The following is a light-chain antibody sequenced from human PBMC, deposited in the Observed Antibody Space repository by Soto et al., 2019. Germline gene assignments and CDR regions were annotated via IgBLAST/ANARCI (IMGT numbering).Light chain of an antibody. CDR1: QSVSSSY. V-gene: IGKV3-20*01. Sequence: EIVLTQSPGTLSLSPGERATLSCRASQSVSSSYLAWYQQKPGQAPRLLIYGASSRATGIPDRFSGSGSGRDFTLTISRLEPEDFAVYYCQQYGSSHPTFGGGTKVDIK. CDR2: GAS. J-gene: IGKJ4*01. CDR3: QQYGSSHPT.